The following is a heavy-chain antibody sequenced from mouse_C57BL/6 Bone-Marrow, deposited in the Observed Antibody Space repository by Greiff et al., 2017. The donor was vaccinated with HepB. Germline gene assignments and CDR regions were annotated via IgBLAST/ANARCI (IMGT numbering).Heavy chain of an antibody. V-gene: IGHV1-15*01. CDR3: TVPPYYYAMDY. D-gene: IGHD2-14*01. J-gene: IGHJ4*01. CDR2: IDPETGGT. Sequence: VKLMESGAELVRPGASVTLSCKASGYKFTDYEMNWVKQTPVHGLEWIGAIDPETGGTAYNQKFKGKAILTADKSSSTAYMELRSLTSEDSAVYYCTVPPYYYAMDYWGQGTSVTVSS. CDR1: GYKFTDYE.